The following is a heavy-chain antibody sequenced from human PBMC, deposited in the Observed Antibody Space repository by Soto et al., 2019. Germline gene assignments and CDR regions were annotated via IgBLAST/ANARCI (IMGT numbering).Heavy chain of an antibody. V-gene: IGHV1-69*08. CDR3: AREGKGSSWTSIDY. CDR1: GGTFSSYT. Sequence: QVQLVQSGAEVKKPGSSVKVSCKASGGTFSSYTISWVRQAPGQGLERMGRIIPILGIANYAQKFQGRVTITADKSTSTAYMELSSLRSEDTAVYYCAREGKGSSWTSIDYWGQGTLVTVSS. D-gene: IGHD6-13*01. J-gene: IGHJ4*02. CDR2: IIPILGIA.